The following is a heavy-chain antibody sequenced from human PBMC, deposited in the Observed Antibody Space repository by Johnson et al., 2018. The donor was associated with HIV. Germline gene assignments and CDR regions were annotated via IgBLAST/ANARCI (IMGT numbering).Heavy chain of an antibody. Sequence: VQLVESGGGLVQPGGSLRLSCAASGFTFGSYAMSWVRQAPGKGLKWVSVIHTGGSTSYADSVKGRFTISRDNSKNTLYLQMNSLRAEDTAVYYCARVLGSSRRGAFDIWGQGTMVTVSS. CDR3: ARVLGSSRRGAFDI. V-gene: IGHV3-66*02. CDR1: GFTFGSYA. D-gene: IGHD6-6*01. CDR2: IHTGGST. J-gene: IGHJ3*02.